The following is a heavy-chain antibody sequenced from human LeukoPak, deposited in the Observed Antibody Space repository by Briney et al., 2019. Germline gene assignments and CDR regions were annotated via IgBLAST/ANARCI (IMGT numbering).Heavy chain of an antibody. V-gene: IGHV6-1*01. Sequence: SQTLSLTCALSGDSVSSNSAAWNWLRQSPSRGLEWLGRTYYRSKWYNDYAVSVKSRITINPDTSKNQFSLQLNSVTAADTAVYYCARVRKFGWNYFDSRGSYLTGYSDYWGQGTLVTVSS. J-gene: IGHJ4*02. CDR3: ARVRKFGWNYFDSRGSYLTGYSDY. CDR1: GDSVSSNSAA. D-gene: IGHD3-22*01. CDR2: TYYRSKWYN.